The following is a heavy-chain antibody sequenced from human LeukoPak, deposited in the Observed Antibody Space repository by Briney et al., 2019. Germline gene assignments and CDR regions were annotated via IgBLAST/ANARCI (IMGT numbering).Heavy chain of an antibody. D-gene: IGHD3-10*01. V-gene: IGHV1-46*01. Sequence: ASVKVSRKASGYTFTSYYLYWVRQAPGQGLEWMGIINPSGGSTNYAQKFQGRVTMTRDTSTSTVYMELSSLRSEDTAVYYCARGPRITLIRGGQWYFYMDVWGKGTTVTISS. CDR2: INPSGGST. CDR3: ARGPRITLIRGGQWYFYMDV. J-gene: IGHJ6*03. CDR1: GYTFTSYY.